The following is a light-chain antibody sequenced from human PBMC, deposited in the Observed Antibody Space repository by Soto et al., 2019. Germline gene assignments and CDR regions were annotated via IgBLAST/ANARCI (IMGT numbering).Light chain of an antibody. CDR2: GAS. Sequence: EIVLTQSPGTLSLSPGERATLSCRASQSVSSSYLAWYQQKPGQAPRLLIYGASSRATGIPDRFSGSGSGTDFTLTISRLEPEDVAVYYCQQYGSSPVTFGQGTKVDIK. V-gene: IGKV3-20*01. CDR1: QSVSSSY. J-gene: IGKJ1*01. CDR3: QQYGSSPVT.